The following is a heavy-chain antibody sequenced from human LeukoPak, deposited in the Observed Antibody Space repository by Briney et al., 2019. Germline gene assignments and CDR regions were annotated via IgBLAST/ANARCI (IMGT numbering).Heavy chain of an antibody. J-gene: IGHJ5*02. CDR2: INPSSGST. Sequence: EASVKVSCKASGYTFSNYYMHWVRQAPGQGLEWMGIINPSSGSTSYTQKFQGRVTMTRDTSTSTVYTDLSSLRSEDTAVYYCARASSDFGELFPWGQGTLVTVSS. CDR3: ARASSDFGELFP. V-gene: IGHV1-46*01. D-gene: IGHD3-10*01. CDR1: GYTFSNYY.